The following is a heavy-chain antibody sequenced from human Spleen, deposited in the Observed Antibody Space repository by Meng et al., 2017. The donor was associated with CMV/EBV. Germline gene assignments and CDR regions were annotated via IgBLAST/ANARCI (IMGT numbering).Heavy chain of an antibody. J-gene: IGHJ6*02. CDR1: GFTFSNAW. D-gene: IGHD2-2*01. Sequence: GESLKISCAASGFTFSNAWMSWVRQAPGKGLEWVGRIKSKTDGGTTDYAAPVKGRFTISRDDSKNTLYLQMNSLKTEDTAVYYCTRDPYCSSTSCYYYGMDIWGQGTTVTVSS. V-gene: IGHV3-15*01. CDR2: IKSKTDGGTT. CDR3: TRDPYCSSTSCYYYGMDI.